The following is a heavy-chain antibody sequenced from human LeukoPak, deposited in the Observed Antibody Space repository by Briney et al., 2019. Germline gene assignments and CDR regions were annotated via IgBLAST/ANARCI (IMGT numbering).Heavy chain of an antibody. D-gene: IGHD6-13*01. V-gene: IGHV4-59*01. CDR1: GGSISSYY. CDR2: IYYSGST. J-gene: IGHJ3*02. Sequence: PSETLSLTCTVSGGSISSYYWSWIRQPPGKGLEWIGYIYYSGSTTYNPSLTSRVTISVDTSKNQFSLKLSSVTAADTAVYYCASLYSSSWYDAFDIWGQGTMVTVSS. CDR3: ASLYSSSWYDAFDI.